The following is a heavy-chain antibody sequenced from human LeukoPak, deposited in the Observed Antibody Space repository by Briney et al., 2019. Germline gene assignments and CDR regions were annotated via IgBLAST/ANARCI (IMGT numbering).Heavy chain of an antibody. V-gene: IGHV3-74*01. D-gene: IGHD1-14*01. CDR2: ITSDGSST. CDR3: VKDRRTEAYGMEV. CDR1: GFTFSNSY. Sequence: PGGSLRLSCAASGFTFSNSYMHWVRQAPGKGLVWVSRITSDGSSTNYADSVKGRFTISRDNSKSMLYLQMNSLTSEDTAVYYCVKDRRTEAYGMEVWGQGTTVTVSS. J-gene: IGHJ6*02.